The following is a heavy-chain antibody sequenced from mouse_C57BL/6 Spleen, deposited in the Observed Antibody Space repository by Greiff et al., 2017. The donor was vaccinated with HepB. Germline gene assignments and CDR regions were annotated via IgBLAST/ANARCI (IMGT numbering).Heavy chain of an antibody. CDR3: AREGGYYGSSWYFDV. CDR1: GYTFTSYG. J-gene: IGHJ1*03. CDR2: IYPRSGNT. V-gene: IGHV1-81*01. Sequence: QVTLKESGAELARPGASVKLSCKASGYTFTSYGISWVKQRTGQGLEWIGEIYPRSGNTYYNEKFKGKATLTADKSSSTAYMELRSLTSEDSAVYFCAREGGYYGSSWYFDVWGTGTTVTVSS. D-gene: IGHD1-1*01.